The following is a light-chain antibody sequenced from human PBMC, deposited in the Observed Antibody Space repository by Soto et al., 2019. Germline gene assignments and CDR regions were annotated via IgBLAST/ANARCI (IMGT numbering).Light chain of an antibody. V-gene: IGKV3-15*01. CDR1: QSVSSN. CDR3: QKYNNWFT. CDR2: GAS. J-gene: IGKJ4*01. Sequence: EIVMTQSPATLSVSPGERATLSCRASQSVSSNLAWYQQKPGQAPRLLIYGASTRATGIPARFSGSGSGTEFTLTISSLQSEDFAVYYCQKYNNWFTFGGGTKVEIK.